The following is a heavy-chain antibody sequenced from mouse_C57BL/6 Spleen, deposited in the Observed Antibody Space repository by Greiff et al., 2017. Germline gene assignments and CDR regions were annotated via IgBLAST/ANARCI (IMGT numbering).Heavy chain of an antibody. D-gene: IGHD2-5*01. Sequence: VQLQQSGAELVKPGASVKMSCKASGYTFTSYWITWVKQRPGQGLEWIGDIYPGSGSTNYNEKFKSKATLTVDTSSSTAYMQLSSLTSEDSAVYYCAREGYSNYEGNAMDYWGQGTSVTVSS. CDR3: AREGYSNYEGNAMDY. CDR1: GYTFTSYW. CDR2: IYPGSGST. V-gene: IGHV1-55*01. J-gene: IGHJ4*01.